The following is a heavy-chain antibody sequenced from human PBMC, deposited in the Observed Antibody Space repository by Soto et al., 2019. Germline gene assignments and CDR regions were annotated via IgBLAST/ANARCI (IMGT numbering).Heavy chain of an antibody. V-gene: IGHV3-33*01. CDR2: IWYDGSNK. J-gene: IGHJ6*02. CDR3: ARDVTCSGGSCYAIYYYYYGMDV. CDR1: GFTFSSYG. D-gene: IGHD2-15*01. Sequence: QVQLVESGGGVVQPGRSLRLSCAASGFTFSSYGMHWVRQAPGKGLEWVAVIWYDGSNKYYADSVKGRFTISRDNSKNQLYLQMNSLRAEDTAVYYCARDVTCSGGSCYAIYYYYYGMDVWGQGTTVTVSS.